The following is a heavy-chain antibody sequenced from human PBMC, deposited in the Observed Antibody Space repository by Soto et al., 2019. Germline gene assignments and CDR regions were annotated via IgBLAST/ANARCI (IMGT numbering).Heavy chain of an antibody. CDR2: INSDGSST. Sequence: GGSLRLSCAASGFTFSSYWMHWVRQAPGKGLVWVSRINSDGSSTSYADSVKGRFTISRDNAKNTLYLQMNSLRAEDTAVYYCASPSDYVNYYYCYMDVWGKGTTVTVSS. J-gene: IGHJ6*03. D-gene: IGHD4-17*01. CDR3: ASPSDYVNYYYCYMDV. CDR1: GFTFSSYW. V-gene: IGHV3-74*01.